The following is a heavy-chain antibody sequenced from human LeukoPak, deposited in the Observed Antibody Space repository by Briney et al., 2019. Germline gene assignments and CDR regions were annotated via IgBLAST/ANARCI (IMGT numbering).Heavy chain of an antibody. V-gene: IGHV1-2*02. CDR2: INPNSGGT. D-gene: IGHD3-10*01. Sequence: ASVKVSCKASGYTFTGYYMHWVRQAPGQGLEWMGWINPNSGGTKYAQKFQGRVTMTRDTSISTAYMELSRLRSEDTAVYYCARGVTMVRGVIGYYYYYYMDVWGKGTTVTISS. J-gene: IGHJ6*03. CDR3: ARGVTMVRGVIGYYYYYYMDV. CDR1: GYTFTGYY.